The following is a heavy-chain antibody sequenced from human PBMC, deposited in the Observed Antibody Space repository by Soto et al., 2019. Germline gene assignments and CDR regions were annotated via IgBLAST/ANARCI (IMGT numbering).Heavy chain of an antibody. V-gene: IGHV3-30*03. Sequence: PEGSLRLSCAASGFTFTSYGMHWVRQAPGKGLEWMALVLHDGSAEYYADSVKSRFTISRDNSKNTLYLQMNSLRAEDTAVYYCARSRDGYSFYFYYGMDGWGQGTTVTVSS. J-gene: IGHJ6*02. CDR1: GFTFTSYG. D-gene: IGHD4-4*01. CDR2: VLHDGSAE. CDR3: ARSRDGYSFYFYYGMDG.